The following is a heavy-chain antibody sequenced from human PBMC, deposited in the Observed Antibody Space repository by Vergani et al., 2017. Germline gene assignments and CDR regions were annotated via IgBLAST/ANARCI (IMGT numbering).Heavy chain of an antibody. J-gene: IGHJ6*02. CDR2: IIPIFGTA. D-gene: IGHD3-3*01. V-gene: IGHV1-69*01. CDR3: ASRDITIFGVVIIRGYYYYGMDV. Sequence: QVQLVQSGAEVKKPGSSVKVSCKASGGTFSSYAISWVRQAPGQGLEWMGGIIPIFGTANYAQKFQGRVTITADASTSTAYMGLSSLRSEDTAVYYCASRDITIFGVVIIRGYYYYGMDVWGQGTTVTVSS. CDR1: GGTFSSYA.